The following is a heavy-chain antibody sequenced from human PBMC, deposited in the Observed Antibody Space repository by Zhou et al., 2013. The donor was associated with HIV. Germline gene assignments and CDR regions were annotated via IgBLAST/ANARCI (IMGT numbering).Heavy chain of an antibody. CDR2: LNPKTGKA. V-gene: IGHV1-2*02. CDR1: GYFFSEFY. D-gene: IGHD6-19*01. J-gene: IGHJ4*02. Sequence: VQLLQSGAEVKKPGASVKVSCKGSGYFFSEFYTHWVRQAPGHGPEWMGFLNPKTGKAKYAEKFQDRVNLSRDTSLRTTYMELTRLTFDDSAIYYCVRDAGPVEFDHWGQGTPVIVSS. CDR3: VRDAGPVEFDH.